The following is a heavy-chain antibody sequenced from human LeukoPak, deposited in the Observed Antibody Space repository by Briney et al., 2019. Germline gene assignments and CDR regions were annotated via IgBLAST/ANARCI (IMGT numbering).Heavy chain of an antibody. V-gene: IGHV3-48*04. CDR3: ARDEIYYDILTGYRHFDY. D-gene: IGHD3-9*01. J-gene: IGHJ4*02. Sequence: GGSLRLSCAASGSTFGSYGMTWVRQAPGKGLEWVSYISSSGSTIYYADSVKGRFTISRDNAKNSMYLQMNSLRAEDTAVYYCARDEIYYDILTGYRHFDYWGQGTLVTVFS. CDR1: GSTFGSYG. CDR2: ISSSGSTI.